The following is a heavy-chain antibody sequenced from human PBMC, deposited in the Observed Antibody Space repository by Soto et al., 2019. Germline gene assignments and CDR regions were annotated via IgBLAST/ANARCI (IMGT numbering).Heavy chain of an antibody. CDR1: GFAFSGSA. D-gene: IGHD3-16*01. J-gene: IGHJ5*02. Sequence: SGGSLRLSCAASGFAFSGSAMYWVRRASGKGPEWVGRIRSKGHNYATEYAASVKGRFTISRDDSKNTAYLQMNSLQTEDTAVYYCTRDLFSYDYSGILWFDPWGQGTLVTVSS. CDR2: IRSKGHNYAT. V-gene: IGHV3-73*01. CDR3: TRDLFSYDYSGILWFDP.